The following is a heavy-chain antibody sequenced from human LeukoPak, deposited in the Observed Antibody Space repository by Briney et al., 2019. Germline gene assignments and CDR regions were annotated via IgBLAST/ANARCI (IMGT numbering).Heavy chain of an antibody. CDR1: GYTFTSYD. V-gene: IGHV1-18*01. CDR3: ATTMLWFGESPINYYYMDV. Sequence: GASVKVSCKASGYTFTSYDISWVRQAPGQGLEWMGWISAYNGNTNYAQKLQGRVTMTTDTSTSTAYMELRSLRSDDTAVYYCATTMLWFGESPINYYYMDVWGKGTTVTISS. CDR2: ISAYNGNT. D-gene: IGHD3-10*01. J-gene: IGHJ6*03.